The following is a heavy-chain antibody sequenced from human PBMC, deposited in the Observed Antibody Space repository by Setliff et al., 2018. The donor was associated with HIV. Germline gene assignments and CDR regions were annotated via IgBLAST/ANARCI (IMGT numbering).Heavy chain of an antibody. CDR1: GYIFTSYD. V-gene: IGHV1-8*03. CDR3: ARGYLTSGTQKSYYMDV. Sequence: ASVKVSCKASGYIFTSYDINWVRQATGQGLEWMGWMNPNSGNTGYAQKLQGRVTITRNTSINTAYMELSSLRSEDTAVYYCARGYLTSGTQKSYYMDVWGKGTTVTVSS. J-gene: IGHJ6*03. CDR2: MNPNSGNT. D-gene: IGHD1-26*01.